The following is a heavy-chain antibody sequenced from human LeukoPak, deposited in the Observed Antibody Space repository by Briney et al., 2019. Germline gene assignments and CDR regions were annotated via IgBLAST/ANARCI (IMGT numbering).Heavy chain of an antibody. D-gene: IGHD3-22*01. Sequence: ASVKVSCKASQYTFTDYAVHWVRQAPGQRLEWMGWIDPNSGGTNYAQKFQGRVTMTRDTSISTAYMELSRLRSDDTAVYYCARAYYDSSGPLRGFDPWGQGTLVTVSS. V-gene: IGHV1-2*02. CDR3: ARAYYDSSGPLRGFDP. J-gene: IGHJ5*02. CDR2: IDPNSGGT. CDR1: QYTFTDYA.